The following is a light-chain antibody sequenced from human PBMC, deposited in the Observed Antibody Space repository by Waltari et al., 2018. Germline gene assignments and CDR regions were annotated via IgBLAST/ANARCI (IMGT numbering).Light chain of an antibody. CDR3: QQYYSSPYT. J-gene: IGKJ2*01. CDR2: WAS. V-gene: IGKV4-1*01. CDR1: QSVFYSPYNQNC. Sequence: DIVMTQSPDSLAVSLGERATIKCKSSQSVFYSPYNQNCLAWYQQKPGQPPELLFYWASTRESGVPDRFRGSGSGTDFTLTISRLQPEDVAIYYCQQYYSSPYTFGQGTRLEIK.